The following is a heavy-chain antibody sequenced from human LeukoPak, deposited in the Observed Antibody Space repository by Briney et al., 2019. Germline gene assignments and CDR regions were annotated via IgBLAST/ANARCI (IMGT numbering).Heavy chain of an antibody. CDR2: IYNGVNT. CDR3: ARSRAFNSGAFDP. D-gene: IGHD1-26*01. CDR1: GASVSSASY. Sequence: SETLSLTCTVSGASVSSASYWSWIRQPPGKGVEWIAHIYNGVNTNYNPSLKSRVAISVDTSKNQFSLRLNSVTAADTAVYYCARSRAFNSGAFDPWGQGSLVTVSS. J-gene: IGHJ5*02. V-gene: IGHV4-61*01.